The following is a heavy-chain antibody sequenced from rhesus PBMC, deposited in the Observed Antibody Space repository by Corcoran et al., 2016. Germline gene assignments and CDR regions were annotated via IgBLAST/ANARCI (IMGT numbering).Heavy chain of an antibody. V-gene: IGHV3S5*01. D-gene: IGHD3-34*01. CDR1: GFTFSSFG. Sequence: EVQLVETGGGLVQPGGSLKLSCAASGFTFSSFGMSWVRQAPGKGLKWVSAISSGGDSPFYADPVKGRFTISRDNSKNTLSLQMNSLRAEDTAVYYCAKDWGYWGQGVLVTVSS. J-gene: IGHJ4*01. CDR2: ISSGGDSP. CDR3: AKDWGY.